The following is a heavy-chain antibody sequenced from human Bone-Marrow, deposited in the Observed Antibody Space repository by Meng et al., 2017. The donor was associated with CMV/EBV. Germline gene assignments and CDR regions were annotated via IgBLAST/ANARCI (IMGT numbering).Heavy chain of an antibody. CDR1: YW. D-gene: IGHD3-3*01. V-gene: IGHV3-74*01. Sequence: YWMHWGLKAPGKGLVWVSRINSDGSSTSYADSVKGRFTISRDNAKNTLYLQMNSLRAEDTAVYYCARAQGGTIFGVVSGKIYNWFDPWGQGTLVTVSS. CDR2: INSDGSST. CDR3: ARAQGGTIFGVVSGKIYNWFDP. J-gene: IGHJ5*02.